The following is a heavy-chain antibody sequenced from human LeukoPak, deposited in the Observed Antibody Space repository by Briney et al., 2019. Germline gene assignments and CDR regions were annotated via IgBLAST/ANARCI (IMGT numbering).Heavy chain of an antibody. CDR1: GFTVSRKH. CDR2: IYTGNST. J-gene: IGHJ4*02. Sequence: GGSLRLSCAASGFTVSRKHMTWVRQAPGKGLEWVSVIYTGNSTYYADSVEGRFTISRDTSKNTLYLQMNRLRAEDTAVYYCATFEGNNSPQGGYWGQGTLVTVSS. D-gene: IGHD5-24*01. CDR3: ATFEGNNSPQGGY. V-gene: IGHV3-53*01.